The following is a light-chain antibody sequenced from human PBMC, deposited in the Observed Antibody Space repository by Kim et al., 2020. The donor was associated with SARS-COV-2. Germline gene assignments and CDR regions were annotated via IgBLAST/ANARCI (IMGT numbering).Light chain of an antibody. V-gene: IGLV1-47*01. CDR1: SSNIGSNY. Sequence: QSVLTQPPSASRTPGQRVTISCSGSSSNIGSNYVYWYQQLPGTAPKLLIYRNNQRPSGVPDRFSGSKSGTSASLAISGLRSEDEADYYCAAWDDSLSGWVFGGGTQLTV. CDR2: RNN. CDR3: AAWDDSLSGWV. J-gene: IGLJ3*02.